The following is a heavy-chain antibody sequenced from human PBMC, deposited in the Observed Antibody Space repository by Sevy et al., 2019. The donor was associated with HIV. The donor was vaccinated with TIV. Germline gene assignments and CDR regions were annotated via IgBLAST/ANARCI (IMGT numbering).Heavy chain of an antibody. CDR1: GGTFSSYA. Sequence: ASVKVSCKAPGGTFSSYAISWVRQAPGQGLEWMGGIIPIFGTANYAQKFQGRVTITADESTSTAYMELSSLRSEDTAVYYCARERSYYYDSSATGAFDIWGQGTMVTVSS. J-gene: IGHJ3*02. CDR3: ARERSYYYDSSATGAFDI. CDR2: IIPIFGTA. V-gene: IGHV1-69*13. D-gene: IGHD3-22*01.